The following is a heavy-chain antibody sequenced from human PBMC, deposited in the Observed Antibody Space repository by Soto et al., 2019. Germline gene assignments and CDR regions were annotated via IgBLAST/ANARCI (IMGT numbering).Heavy chain of an antibody. CDR2: ISYDGSNK. V-gene: IGHV3-30*18. Sequence: QVQLVESGGGVVQPGRSLRLSCAASGFTFSSYGMHWVRQAPGKGLEWVAVISYDGSNKYYADSVKGRFTISRDNSKNTLYLQMNSLRAEVTAVSYCAKAMGGYYYDSSGYSSDYGMDVWGQGTTVTVSS. CDR1: GFTFSSYG. D-gene: IGHD3-22*01. J-gene: IGHJ6*02. CDR3: AKAMGGYYYDSSGYSSDYGMDV.